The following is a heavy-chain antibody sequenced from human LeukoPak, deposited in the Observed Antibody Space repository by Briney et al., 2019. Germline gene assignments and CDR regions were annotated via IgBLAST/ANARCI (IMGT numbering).Heavy chain of an antibody. CDR2: INPNSGGT. CDR3: ARGKNYYDSSGDY. CDR1: GYTFTGYY. Sequence: ASVKVSCKASGYTFTGYYMHWMRQAPGQGLEWMGWINPNSGGTNYAQKFQGRVTMTRDTSISTAYMELSRLRSDDTAVYYCARGKNYYDSSGDYWGQGTLVTVSS. V-gene: IGHV1-2*02. D-gene: IGHD3-22*01. J-gene: IGHJ4*02.